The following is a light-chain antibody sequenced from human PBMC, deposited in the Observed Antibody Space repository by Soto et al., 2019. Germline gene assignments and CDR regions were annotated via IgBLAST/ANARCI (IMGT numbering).Light chain of an antibody. CDR1: NSNIGAGFD. V-gene: IGLV1-40*01. J-gene: IGLJ2*01. Sequence: QSVLTQPPSVSGAPGQRVTISCTGSNSNIGAGFDVHWYQQFPGTAPKLLIYRNNQRPSGVPDRFSGSKSGTSASLAITGLQAEDEVDYYCQSFWVFGGGTKLTVL. CDR3: QSFWV. CDR2: RNN.